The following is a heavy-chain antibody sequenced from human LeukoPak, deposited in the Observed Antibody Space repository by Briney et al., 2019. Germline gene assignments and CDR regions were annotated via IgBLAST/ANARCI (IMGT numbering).Heavy chain of an antibody. Sequence: TGGSLRLSCAASGFTFSNYWMTWVRQAPGKGLEWVANIKQDGSEKYYVDSVKGRFTISRDNAKNSLYLQMNSLRAEDTAVYYCASLRGWGQGTLVTVSS. CDR3: ASLRG. CDR2: IKQDGSEK. V-gene: IGHV3-7*01. CDR1: GFTFSNYW. D-gene: IGHD5/OR15-5a*01. J-gene: IGHJ4*02.